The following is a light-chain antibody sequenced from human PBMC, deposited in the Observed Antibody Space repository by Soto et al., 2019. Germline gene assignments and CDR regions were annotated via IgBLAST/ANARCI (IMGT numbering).Light chain of an antibody. CDR2: ATS. J-gene: IGKJ4*01. CDR3: QQYSTSPRGLA. Sequence: EIVLTQSPGTLSLSPGERATLSCRASQSVSSSYLAWYQQKPGQAPRLLIYATSGRATGIPDRFSGSGSGTDFTLTICRLEPEDFAVYYCQQYSTSPRGLAFGGGTKVEIK. V-gene: IGKV3-20*01. CDR1: QSVSSSY.